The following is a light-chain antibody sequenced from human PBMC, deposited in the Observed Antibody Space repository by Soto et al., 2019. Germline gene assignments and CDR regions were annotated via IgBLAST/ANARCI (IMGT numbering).Light chain of an antibody. Sequence: QSVLTQPRSVSGSPGQSVTISCTGTSSDVGRYDYVSWYQSHPDKAPRLVIYDVSKRPSGVPDRFSGSKSGNAASLTISGLQDDHDAYYYCCSYASGNTWVFGGGTKLTVL. V-gene: IGLV2-11*01. CDR2: DVS. J-gene: IGLJ3*02. CDR3: CSYASGNTWV. CDR1: SSDVGRYDY.